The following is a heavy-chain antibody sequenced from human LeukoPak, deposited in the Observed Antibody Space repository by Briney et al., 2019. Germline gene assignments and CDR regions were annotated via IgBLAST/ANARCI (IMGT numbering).Heavy chain of an antibody. CDR3: ASQQGGYYPHYDIDV. J-gene: IGHJ6*03. CDR1: GFSISSGYY. D-gene: IGHD3-22*01. CDR2: ICDSGST. V-gene: IGHV4-38-2*01. Sequence: SETLSLTCAVSGFSISSGYYWGWIRQPPGKGLEWIGSICDSGSTYYNPSLKSRVTISVDTSKHQFSLNLSSVTAAETAVYYCASQQGGYYPHYDIDVWGKGNTGTVSS.